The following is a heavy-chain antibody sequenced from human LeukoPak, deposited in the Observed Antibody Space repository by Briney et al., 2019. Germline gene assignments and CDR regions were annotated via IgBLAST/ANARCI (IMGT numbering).Heavy chain of an antibody. CDR2: INHSGST. V-gene: IGHV4-34*01. CDR1: GGSFSGYY. J-gene: IGHJ4*02. Sequence: SETLSLTCAVYGGSFSGYYWSWIRQPPGKGLEWIGEINHSGSTNYNPSLKSRVTISVDTSKNQFSLKLSSVTAADTAVYYCARDVHSSGWYYYFDYWGQGTLVTVSS. CDR3: ARDVHSSGWYYYFDY. D-gene: IGHD6-19*01.